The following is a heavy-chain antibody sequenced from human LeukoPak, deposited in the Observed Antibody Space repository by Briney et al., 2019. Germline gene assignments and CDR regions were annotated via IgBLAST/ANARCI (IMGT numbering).Heavy chain of an antibody. D-gene: IGHD2-2*01. J-gene: IGHJ4*02. CDR1: GGSFSGYY. V-gene: IGHV4-34*01. Sequence: SETLSLTCAVYGGSFSGYYWSWIRQPPGKGLEWIGEINHSGSTNYNPSLKSRVTISVDTSKNQFSLKLSSVTAADTAVYYCARAPLYCSSTSCYYFDYWGQGTLVTVSS. CDR2: INHSGST. CDR3: ARAPLYCSSTSCYYFDY.